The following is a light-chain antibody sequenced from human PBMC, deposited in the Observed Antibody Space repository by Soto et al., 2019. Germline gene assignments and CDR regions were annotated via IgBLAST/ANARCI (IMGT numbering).Light chain of an antibody. CDR1: SSDVGGYNY. CDR2: DVS. CDR3: SSDTSSIL. Sequence: QSALTQPASVSGSPGQSITIFCTGTSSDVGGYNYVSWYQQHPGKAPKLMIYDVSNRPSGVSNRFSGSKSGNTASLTISGLQAEDEADYYCSSDTSSILFGGGTKVTVL. V-gene: IGLV2-14*01. J-gene: IGLJ2*01.